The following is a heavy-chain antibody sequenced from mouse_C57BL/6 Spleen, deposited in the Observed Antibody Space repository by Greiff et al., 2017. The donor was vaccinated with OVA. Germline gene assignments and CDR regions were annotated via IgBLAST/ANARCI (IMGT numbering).Heavy chain of an antibody. J-gene: IGHJ2*01. D-gene: IGHD3-3*01. CDR1: GFSLTSYG. CDR3: AMLGGSHLYYFDY. CDR2: IWGDGST. Sequence: VKLMESGPGLVAPSQSLSSTCTVSGFSLTSYGVSWVRQPPGKGLEWLGVIWGDGSTNYHSALISRLSISKDNSKSQVFLKLSSLQTDDTATYYCAMLGGSHLYYFDYWGQGTTLTVSS. V-gene: IGHV2-3*01.